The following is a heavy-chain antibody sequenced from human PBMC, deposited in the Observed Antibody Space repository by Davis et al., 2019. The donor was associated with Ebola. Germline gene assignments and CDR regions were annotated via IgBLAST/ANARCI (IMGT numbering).Heavy chain of an antibody. CDR2: INHGGSP. CDR1: GGSLSGYW. J-gene: IGHJ2*01. V-gene: IGHV4-34*01. Sequence: MPSETLSLTCAVYGGSLSGYWWSWIRQSPGKGLEWIGEINHGGSPDYNPSLKSRATISVDTTKSQFSLKLTSVSATDTAVYYCARAAGSYWFFDLWGRGTLVTVSS. CDR3: ARAAGSYWFFDL.